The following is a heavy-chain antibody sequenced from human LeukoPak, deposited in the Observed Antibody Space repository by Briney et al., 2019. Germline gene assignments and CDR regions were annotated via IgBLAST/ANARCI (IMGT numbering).Heavy chain of an antibody. Sequence: PGGSLRLSCAASGFTFSSYAMSWVRQAPGKGLEWVSAISGSGGSTYYADSVKGRFTISRDNSKNTLYLQMSSLRAEDTAVYYCAKVTYDSSGYHYAGHFDYWGQGTLVTVSS. J-gene: IGHJ4*02. CDR1: GFTFSSYA. CDR3: AKVTYDSSGYHYAGHFDY. V-gene: IGHV3-23*01. D-gene: IGHD3-22*01. CDR2: ISGSGGST.